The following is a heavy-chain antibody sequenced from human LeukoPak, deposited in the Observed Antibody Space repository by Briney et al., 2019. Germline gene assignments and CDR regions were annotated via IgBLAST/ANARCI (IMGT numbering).Heavy chain of an antibody. CDR2: IIPIFGTA. CDR3: ASLNSIVGATGDY. V-gene: IGHV1-69*05. J-gene: IGHJ4*02. CDR1: GGTFSSYA. Sequence: ASVKVSCKASGGTFSSYAISWVRQAPGQGLEWMGGIIPIFGTANYAQKFQGRVTITTDESTSTAYMELSSLRSEDTAVYYCASLNSIVGATGDYWGQGTLVTVSS. D-gene: IGHD1-26*01.